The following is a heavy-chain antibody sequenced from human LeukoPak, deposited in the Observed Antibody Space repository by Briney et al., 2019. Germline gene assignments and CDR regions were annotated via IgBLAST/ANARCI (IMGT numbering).Heavy chain of an antibody. V-gene: IGHV4-59*08. CDR2: IYDSGST. D-gene: IGHD3-22*01. J-gene: IGHJ3*02. CDR3: ARQGILVGGYSSSDAFDI. CDR1: GGSISSYY. Sequence: SETLSLTCTVSGGSISSYYWSWIRQPPGKGLEWIGYIYDSGSTNYNPSLKSRVTISVDTSKNQFSLKLSSVTAADTAVYYCARQGILVGGYSSSDAFDIWGQGTMVTVSS.